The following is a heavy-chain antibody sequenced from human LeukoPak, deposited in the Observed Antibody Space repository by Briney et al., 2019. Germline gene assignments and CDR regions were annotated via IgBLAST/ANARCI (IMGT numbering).Heavy chain of an antibody. CDR2: ISSSSSYI. J-gene: IGHJ4*02. CDR1: GFTFSSYA. CDR3: ASYDYGDYDY. V-gene: IGHV3-21*01. Sequence: GGSLRLSCAASGFTFSSYAMHWVRQAPGKGLEWVSSISSSSSYIYYADSVKGRFTISRDNAKNSLYLQMNSLRAEDTAVYYCASYDYGDYDYWGQGTLVTVSS. D-gene: IGHD4-17*01.